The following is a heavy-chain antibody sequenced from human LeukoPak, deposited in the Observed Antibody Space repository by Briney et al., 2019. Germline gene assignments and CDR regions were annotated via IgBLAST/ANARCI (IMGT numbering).Heavy chain of an antibody. CDR2: IYISGIT. V-gene: IGHV4-4*07. D-gene: IGHD6-13*01. Sequence: PSETLSLTCIVSGGSISSYYWTWIRQPAGKGLEWIGRIYISGITNYNPSLKSRVTMSVDTSKNQFSLKLTSVAAADTAVYYCARENGVTAAGSFDYWGQGTLVTVSS. CDR3: ARENGVTAAGSFDY. J-gene: IGHJ4*02. CDR1: GGSISSYY.